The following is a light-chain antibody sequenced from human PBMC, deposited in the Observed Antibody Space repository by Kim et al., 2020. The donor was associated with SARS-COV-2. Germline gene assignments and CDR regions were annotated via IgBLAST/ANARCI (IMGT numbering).Light chain of an antibody. Sequence: DLQMAQSPSSLSASVGDSVTITCRASQGISNHLAWYQQTTGRAPKLLIYDASSLEPGVPSRFSGSGSGTDFTLTITGLQPEDVATYYCQNYDTAPFTFGQGTRLEIK. CDR1: QGISNH. CDR2: DAS. V-gene: IGKV1-27*01. CDR3: QNYDTAPFT. J-gene: IGKJ5*01.